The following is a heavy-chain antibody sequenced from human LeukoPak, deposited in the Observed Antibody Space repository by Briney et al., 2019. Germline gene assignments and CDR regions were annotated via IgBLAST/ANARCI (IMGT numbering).Heavy chain of an antibody. CDR3: AREDSSGSDAFDI. Sequence: ASVKASCKASGYTFTSYYMHWVRQAPGQGLEWMGIINPSGGSTSYAQKFQGRVTMTRDMSTSTVYMELSSLRSEDTAVYYCAREDSSGSDAFDIWGQGTMVTVSS. D-gene: IGHD3-22*01. V-gene: IGHV1-46*01. CDR2: INPSGGST. CDR1: GYTFTSYY. J-gene: IGHJ3*02.